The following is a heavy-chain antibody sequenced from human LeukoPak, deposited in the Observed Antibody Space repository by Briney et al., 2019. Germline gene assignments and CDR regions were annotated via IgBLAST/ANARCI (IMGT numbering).Heavy chain of an antibody. V-gene: IGHV4-4*07. CDR2: MYTSGST. CDR1: GGSFSGYY. D-gene: IGHD6-13*01. CDR3: ARDLYSTRWYYFDY. J-gene: IGHJ4*02. Sequence: SETLSLTCAVYGGSFSGYYWSWIRQPAGKGLEWIGRMYTSGSTKYNPSLKSRVTMSVDTSKNQFSLNLSSVTAADTAVYYCARDLYSTRWYYFDYWGQGTLVTVSS.